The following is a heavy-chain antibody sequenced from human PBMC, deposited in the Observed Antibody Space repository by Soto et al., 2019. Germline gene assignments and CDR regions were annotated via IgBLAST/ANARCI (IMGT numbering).Heavy chain of an antibody. CDR1: GGTFNRYT. CDR3: ARDSGRSDVVPAASSAMDV. CDR2: IIPMFGIA. J-gene: IGHJ6*02. Sequence: QVQLVQSGAEVKKPGSSVKVSCKGSGGTFNRYTITWVRQAPGQGLEWMVRIIPMFGIASYAQNFQGRVTITADKPTSTAYMELSSLRSEDTSVYYCARDSGRSDVVPAASSAMDVWGQGTTVTLSS. D-gene: IGHD2-2*01. V-gene: IGHV1-69*08.